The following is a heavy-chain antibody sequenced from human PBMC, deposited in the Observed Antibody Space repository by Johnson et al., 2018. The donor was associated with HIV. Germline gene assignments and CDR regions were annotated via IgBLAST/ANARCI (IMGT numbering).Heavy chain of an antibody. CDR1: GFSFSSYG. CDR3: ARCEYSSSSDPVEDEVNAFDI. J-gene: IGHJ3*02. V-gene: IGHV3-NL1*01. CDR2: IYEGGDT. D-gene: IGHD6-6*01. Sequence: QVQLVESGGGVVQPGRSLRVSCAASGFSFSSYGMHWVRQAPGKGLEWVSVIYEGGDTSYEGSVKGRVTISRDNSKKTLYLKMNSLRVEETAVYYCARCEYSSSSDPVEDEVNAFDIWGQGTMVTVSS.